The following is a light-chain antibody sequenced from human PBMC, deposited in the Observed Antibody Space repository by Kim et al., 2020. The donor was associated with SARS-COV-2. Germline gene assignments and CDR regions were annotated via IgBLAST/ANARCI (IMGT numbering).Light chain of an antibody. V-gene: IGKV3D-15*01. Sequence: EVVMTQSPVTLSVSPGERATLSCRASQSIGSNLAWYQQISGQAPRLLIYGASIRAAGIPVRFSGSGSGTEFTLTISGLQSEDFAVYYCQQYGNWPPYTFGHGTKLEI. CDR3: QQYGNWPPYT. J-gene: IGKJ2*01. CDR2: GAS. CDR1: QSIGSN.